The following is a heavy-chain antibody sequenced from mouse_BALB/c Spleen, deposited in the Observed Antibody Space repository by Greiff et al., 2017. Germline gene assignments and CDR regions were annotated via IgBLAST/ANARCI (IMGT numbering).Heavy chain of an antibody. CDR1: GYTFTSYW. V-gene: IGHV1-7*01. Sequence: VMLVESGAELAKPGASVKMSCKASGYTFTSYWMHWVKQRPGQGLEWIGYINPSTGYTEYNQKFKDKATLTADKSSSTAYMQLSSLTSEDSAVYYCARGVITTATAYWGQGTLVTVSA. D-gene: IGHD1-2*01. J-gene: IGHJ3*01. CDR2: INPSTGYT. CDR3: ARGVITTATAY.